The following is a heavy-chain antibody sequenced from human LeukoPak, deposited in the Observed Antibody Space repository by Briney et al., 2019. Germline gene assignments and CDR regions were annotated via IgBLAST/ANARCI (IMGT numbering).Heavy chain of an antibody. CDR1: GFTFRSYG. D-gene: IGHD4-23*01. Sequence: GGSLRLSCAASGFTFRSYGMVWVRQAPGKGLEYVSGITSNGGTTYYGNSVKGRFTIPRDNSRDTLYLQMGSLRTEDMAVYYCARGIRWASDYWGQGTLVTVAS. CDR3: ARGIRWASDY. CDR2: ITSNGGTT. J-gene: IGHJ4*02. V-gene: IGHV3-64*01.